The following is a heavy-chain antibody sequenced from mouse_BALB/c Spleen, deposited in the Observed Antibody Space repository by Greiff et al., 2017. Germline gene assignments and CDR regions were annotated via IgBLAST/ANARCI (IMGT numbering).Heavy chain of an antibody. J-gene: IGHJ3*01. D-gene: IGHD2-4*01. Sequence: QVQLQQPGAELVRPGASVKLSCKASGYTFTSYWINWVKQRPGQGLEWIGNIYPSDSYTNYNQKFKDKATLTVDKSSSTAYMQLSSPTSDDSAVYYCTRGGDYDDPLAYWGQGTLVTVSA. CDR1: GYTFTSYW. CDR3: TRGGDYDDPLAY. CDR2: IYPSDSYT. V-gene: IGHV1-69*02.